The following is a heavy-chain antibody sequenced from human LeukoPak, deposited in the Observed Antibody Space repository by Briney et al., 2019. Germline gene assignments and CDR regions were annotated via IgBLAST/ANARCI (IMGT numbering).Heavy chain of an antibody. Sequence: ASVKVSCKASGYTFTGYYMRWVRQAPGQGLEWMGWINPNSGGTNYAQKFQGRVTMTRDTSISTAYMELSRLRSDDTAVYYCARGARYSSGWWWYYYYGMDVWGQGTTVTVSS. J-gene: IGHJ6*02. CDR3: ARGARYSSGWWWYYYYGMDV. D-gene: IGHD6-19*01. CDR1: GYTFTGYY. V-gene: IGHV1-2*02. CDR2: INPNSGGT.